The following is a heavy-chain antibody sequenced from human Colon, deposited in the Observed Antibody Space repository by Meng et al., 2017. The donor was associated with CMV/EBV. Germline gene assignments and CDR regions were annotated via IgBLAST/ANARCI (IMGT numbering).Heavy chain of an antibody. CDR3: ARVRGYSYGPYWYFDL. D-gene: IGHD5-18*01. Sequence: GGAISSSNWGSWVRQSPGKRLEWIGEIFHTGSINYNPSLESRVTISIDKSKNQFSLKLPSVTAADTAVYYCARVRGYSYGPYWYFDLWGRGTLVTVSS. CDR1: GGAISSSNW. CDR2: IFHTGSI. V-gene: IGHV4-4*02. J-gene: IGHJ2*01.